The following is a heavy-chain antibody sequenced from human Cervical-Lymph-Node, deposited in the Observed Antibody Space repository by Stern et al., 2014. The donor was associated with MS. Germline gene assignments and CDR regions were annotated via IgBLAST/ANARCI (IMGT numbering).Heavy chain of an antibody. D-gene: IGHD1-1*01. J-gene: IGHJ4*02. CDR3: ARRGHGYMGIDY. CDR2: IYPGESET. CDR1: GYRFTNNW. Sequence: VQLVESGAEVRTPGESLRISCEVSGYRFTNNWIGWVRQVPGKGLEWMGIIYPGESETRYSPSLQGQVTILVDKSNSTTYLQWSSLKASDTAIYYCARRGHGYMGIDYWGQGTLVTVSS. V-gene: IGHV5-51*03.